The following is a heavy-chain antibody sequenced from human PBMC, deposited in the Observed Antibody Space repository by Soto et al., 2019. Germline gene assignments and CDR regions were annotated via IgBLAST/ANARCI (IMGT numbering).Heavy chain of an antibody. V-gene: IGHV4-59*08. CDR2: IYYTGST. CDR1: GGSISSYY. CDR3: ARHFGLVRGGWFDP. J-gene: IGHJ5*02. D-gene: IGHD3-10*01. Sequence: SETLSLTCTVSGGSISSYYWSWIRQPPGKGLEWIGYIYYTGSTNYNPSLKSRVTISVDTSKNQFSLKLSSVTAADTAVYYCARHFGLVRGGWFDPWGQGTLVTVSS.